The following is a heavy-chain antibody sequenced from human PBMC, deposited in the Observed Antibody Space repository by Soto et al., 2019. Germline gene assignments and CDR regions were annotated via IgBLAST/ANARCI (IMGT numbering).Heavy chain of an antibody. Sequence: ETLSLTCTVSGGSIINYYWSWIRQPAGKGLEWIGRIYTSGSTNYNPSLKSRVTMSVDTSKNQFSLKLSSVTAADTAVYYCARDGYGAIYWYCELWGRGTLVTV. J-gene: IGHJ2*01. CDR2: IYTSGST. CDR1: GGSIINYY. D-gene: IGHD4-17*01. V-gene: IGHV4-4*07. CDR3: ARDGYGAIYWYCEL.